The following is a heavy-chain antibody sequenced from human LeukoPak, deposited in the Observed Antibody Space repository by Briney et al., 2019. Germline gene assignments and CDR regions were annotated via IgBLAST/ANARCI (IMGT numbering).Heavy chain of an antibody. CDR2: ISAYNGNT. D-gene: IGHD1-20*01. Sequence: ASVKVSCKASGYTFTSYGISWVRQAPGQGLEWMGWISAYNGNTNYAQKLQGRVTMTTDTSTSTAYMELRSLRSDDTAVYYCARDLRSSITGTPKGYWGQGTLSPSPQ. CDR3: ARDLRSSITGTPKGY. J-gene: IGHJ4*02. V-gene: IGHV1-18*04. CDR1: GYTFTSYG.